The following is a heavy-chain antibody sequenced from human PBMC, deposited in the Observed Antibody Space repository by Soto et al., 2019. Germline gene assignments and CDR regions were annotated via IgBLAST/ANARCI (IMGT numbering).Heavy chain of an antibody. Sequence: ASVKVSCKASGYTFTSYGISWVRQAPGQGLEWMGWISAYNGNTNYAQKLQGRVTMTTDTSTSTAYMELRSLRSDDTAVYYCARYLRFLEWELYGMDVWGQGTTVTVSS. CDR1: GYTFTSYG. J-gene: IGHJ6*02. CDR2: ISAYNGNT. D-gene: IGHD3-3*01. V-gene: IGHV1-18*01. CDR3: ARYLRFLEWELYGMDV.